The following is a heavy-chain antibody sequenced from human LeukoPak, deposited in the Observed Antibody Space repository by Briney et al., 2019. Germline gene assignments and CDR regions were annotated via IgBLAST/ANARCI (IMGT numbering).Heavy chain of an antibody. CDR1: GFTFSSYE. D-gene: IGHD1-26*01. V-gene: IGHV3-48*03. CDR2: ISSSGSTI. CDR3: AREEVGATGFDY. Sequence: GGSLRHSCVPSGFTFSSYEMNWVRQAPGKGLEWVSYISSSGSTIYYAVSVKGRFTISRDNAKNSLYLQMNSLRAEDTAVYYCAREEVGATGFDYWGQGTLVTVS. J-gene: IGHJ4*02.